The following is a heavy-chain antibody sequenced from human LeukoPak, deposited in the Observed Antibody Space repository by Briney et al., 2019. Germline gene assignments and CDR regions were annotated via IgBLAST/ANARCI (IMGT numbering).Heavy chain of an antibody. Sequence: GRSLRLSCAASGFTFSSYAMHWVRQAPGKGLEWVAVISYDGSNKYYADSVKGRFTISRDNSKNTLYLQVNSLRAEDTAVYYCAREDTAIDYWGQGTLVTVSS. J-gene: IGHJ4*02. D-gene: IGHD5-18*01. CDR1: GFTFSSYA. CDR2: ISYDGSNK. V-gene: IGHV3-30-3*01. CDR3: AREDTAIDY.